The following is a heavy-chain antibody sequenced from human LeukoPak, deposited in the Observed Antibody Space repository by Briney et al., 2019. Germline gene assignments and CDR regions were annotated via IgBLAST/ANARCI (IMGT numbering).Heavy chain of an antibody. Sequence: PSETLSLTCTVSGGSISSYYWSWIRQPAGKGLEWIGRIYTSGSTNYNPSLKSRVTMSVDTSKNQFSLKLSSVTAADTAVYYCARGSPRHSGSSFFDPWGQGTLVTVSS. D-gene: IGHD1-26*01. V-gene: IGHV4-4*07. CDR2: IYTSGST. CDR1: GGSISSYY. J-gene: IGHJ5*02. CDR3: ARGSPRHSGSSFFDP.